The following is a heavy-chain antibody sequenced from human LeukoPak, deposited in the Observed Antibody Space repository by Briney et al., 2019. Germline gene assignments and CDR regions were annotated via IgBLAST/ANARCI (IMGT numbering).Heavy chain of an antibody. CDR2: IYPGDSDT. Sequence: GESLKISCKGSGYRFISNWIVWVRQMPGKGLECMGIIYPGDSDTTYSPSFQGQVTISADKSITTAYLQWSSLRASDTAMYYCAYGKYYFDSWGQGTLVTVSS. CDR1: GYRFISNW. CDR3: AYGKYYFDS. D-gene: IGHD4-17*01. J-gene: IGHJ4*02. V-gene: IGHV5-51*01.